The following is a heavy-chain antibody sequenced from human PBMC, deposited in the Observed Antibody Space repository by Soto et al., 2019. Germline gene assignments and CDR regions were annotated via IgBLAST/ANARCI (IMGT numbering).Heavy chain of an antibody. D-gene: IGHD6-13*01. CDR3: AKDRIAAAGTFDY. J-gene: IGHJ4*02. CDR1: GFTFSYFG. CDR2: ISYDGSNE. Sequence: QVQLVESGGGVVQPGRSLRLSCTASGFTFSYFGMHWVRQAPGKGLEWVAVISYDGSNEYYADSMKGRFTISRDNSKNTLYLQMNRLRAEDTAVYYCAKDRIAAAGTFDYWGQGTLVTVSS. V-gene: IGHV3-30*18.